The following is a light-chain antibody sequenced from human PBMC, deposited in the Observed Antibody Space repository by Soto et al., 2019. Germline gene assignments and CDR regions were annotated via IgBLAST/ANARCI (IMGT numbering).Light chain of an antibody. CDR3: QQYNNWPLT. J-gene: IGKJ4*01. CDR1: QSVSSN. V-gene: IGKV3-15*01. Sequence: EIVMTQSPATLSVSPGERATLSCRASQSVSSNVAWYQQKPGESPRPLIYGASSRATGIPARFSGSGSGTEFTLTISSLQSEDVALYYCQQYNNWPLTFGGGTKVEIK. CDR2: GAS.